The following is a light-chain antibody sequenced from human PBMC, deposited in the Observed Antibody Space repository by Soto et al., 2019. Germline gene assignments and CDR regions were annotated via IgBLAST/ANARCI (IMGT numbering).Light chain of an antibody. Sequence: DIQMTQSPSTLSASVGDRVTITCRASQSISSWLAWYQQKPEKAPNLLIYKASSLESGVPSRFSATGSGTEFTRTISTLQPDDFATYYCQQYIRYPRTFGQETRLEI. CDR1: QSISSW. CDR2: KAS. CDR3: QQYIRYPRT. V-gene: IGKV1-5*03. J-gene: IGKJ5*01.